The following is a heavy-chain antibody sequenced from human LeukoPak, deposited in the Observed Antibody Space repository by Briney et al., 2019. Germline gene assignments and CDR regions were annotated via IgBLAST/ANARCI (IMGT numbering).Heavy chain of an antibody. CDR2: INHSGST. CDR3: ATPVVVEGAFDI. J-gene: IGHJ3*02. D-gene: IGHD2-15*01. V-gene: IGHV4-34*01. CDR1: GGSFSGYY. Sequence: SETLSLTCAVYGGSFSGYYWSWIRQPPGKGLEWIGEINHSGSTNYNPSLKSRVTISVDTSKNQFSLKLSSVTAADTAVYYCATPVVVEGAFDIWGQGTMVTVSS.